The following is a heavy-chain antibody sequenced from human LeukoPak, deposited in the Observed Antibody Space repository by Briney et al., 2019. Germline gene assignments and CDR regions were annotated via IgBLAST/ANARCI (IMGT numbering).Heavy chain of an antibody. Sequence: PGGSLRLSCAASGFTFSSYNMNWVRQAPGKGLEWVSSISSSSSYIYYADSVRGRFTISRDNAKNTVYLQMHSLRDEDTAVYYCAKGGEMATIEESDYWGQGTLVTVSS. CDR1: GFTFSSYN. V-gene: IGHV3-21*01. CDR3: AKGGEMATIEESDY. J-gene: IGHJ4*02. CDR2: ISSSSSYI. D-gene: IGHD5-24*01.